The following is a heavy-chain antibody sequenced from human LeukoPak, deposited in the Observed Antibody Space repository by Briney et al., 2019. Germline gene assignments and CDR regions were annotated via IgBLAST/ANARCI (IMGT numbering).Heavy chain of an antibody. V-gene: IGHV3-23*01. CDR1: GFTFNNYA. D-gene: IGHD2-15*01. Sequence: PSGGSLRLSCAASGFTFNNYAMSWVRQAPGKGLEWVSAITGSGASTYDEDSVKGRFTISRDNSKNTLYLQVNSLRAEDTAVYYCAKRTPYYFDYWGQGSLVTVSS. J-gene: IGHJ4*02. CDR3: AKRTPYYFDY. CDR2: ITGSGAST.